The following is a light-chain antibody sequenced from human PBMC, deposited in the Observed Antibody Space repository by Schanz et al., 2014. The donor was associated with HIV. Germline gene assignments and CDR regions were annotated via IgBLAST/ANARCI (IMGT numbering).Light chain of an antibody. CDR1: SSDVGAYNY. J-gene: IGLJ1*01. CDR3: CSYTTTSTYV. Sequence: QSALTQPASVSGSPGQSITISCTGTSSDVGAYNYVSWYQQHPGKAPKLMIFDVNSRPSGVSDRFSGSKSGNTASLTISGLQAEDEADYYCCSYTTTSTYVFGAGTKVTVL. CDR2: DVN. V-gene: IGLV2-14*03.